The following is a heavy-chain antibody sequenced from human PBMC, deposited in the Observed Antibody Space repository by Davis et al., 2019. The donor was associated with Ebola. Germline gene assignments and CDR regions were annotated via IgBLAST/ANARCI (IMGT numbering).Heavy chain of an antibody. V-gene: IGHV3-7*01. D-gene: IGHD2-21*01. CDR3: ARDTTVAGGDQNY. CDR2: IKEDGSDK. Sequence: GGSLRLSCAVSGFTFSTYWMSWVRQAPGKGPEWVANIKEDGSDKYYVDSVKGRFTISRDNAKNSLYLQMNSLRVEDTAVYYCARDTTVAGGDQNYWGLGTLVIVSS. CDR1: GFTFSTYW. J-gene: IGHJ4*02.